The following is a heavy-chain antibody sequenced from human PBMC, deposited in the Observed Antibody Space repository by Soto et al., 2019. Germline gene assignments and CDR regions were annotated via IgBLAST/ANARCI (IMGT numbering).Heavy chain of an antibody. CDR2: ISGSGAIT. V-gene: IGHV3-23*01. D-gene: IGHD3-10*01. Sequence: EVQLLESGGGLVQPGGSLRLSCVASGFTFKNYDMRWVRQAPGKGLEWVAGISGSGAITYYADSVRGRFTISRDNSKNTLYLQLNSPGAEDTGIYYCAKDRQCRIYYESASHYNTWGQGTLVTVSS. CDR3: AKDRQCRIYYESASHYNT. J-gene: IGHJ5*02. CDR1: GFTFKNYD.